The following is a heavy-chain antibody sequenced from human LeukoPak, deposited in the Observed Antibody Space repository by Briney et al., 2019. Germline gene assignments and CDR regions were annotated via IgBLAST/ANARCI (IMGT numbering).Heavy chain of an antibody. D-gene: IGHD3-3*01. CDR3: ARGVPYDSWSGPHYSDY. Sequence: GGSLRLSCAASAFTFSSYTMHWVRQAPGKGLEWVAVITYDGSSTYYADSVKGRFTISRDNSKNTLYLQMNSLRAEDTAVYYCARGVPYDSWSGPHYSDYWGQGTLVTVSS. J-gene: IGHJ4*02. CDR1: AFTFSSYT. V-gene: IGHV3-30-3*01. CDR2: ITYDGSST.